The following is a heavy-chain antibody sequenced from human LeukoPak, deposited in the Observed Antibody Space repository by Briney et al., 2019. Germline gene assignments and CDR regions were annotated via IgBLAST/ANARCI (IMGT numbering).Heavy chain of an antibody. Sequence: GGSLRLSCAASGFTFDDYAMHWVRQAPGKGLEWVSGISWNSGSIGYADSVKGRFTISRDNAKNSLYLQMNSLRAEDTAVYYCARETSSWYSHWGQGTLVTVSS. D-gene: IGHD6-13*01. CDR2: ISWNSGSI. V-gene: IGHV3-9*01. CDR3: ARETSSWYSH. J-gene: IGHJ4*02. CDR1: GFTFDDYA.